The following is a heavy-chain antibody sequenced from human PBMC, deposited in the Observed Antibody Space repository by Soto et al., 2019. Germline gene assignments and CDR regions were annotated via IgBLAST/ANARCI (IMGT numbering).Heavy chain of an antibody. CDR3: GRTRGSIPSYYYFGMDV. D-gene: IGHD3-16*01. J-gene: IGHJ6*02. Sequence: QVQLQESGPGLVKPSQTLSLTCTVSGGSISSGGYYWSWIRQHPGKGLEWIGYIYYSGSTYYNPSLESRVTLPVDTSKNQFALKLSSVTAPDTAVYYCGRTRGSIPSYYYFGMDVWGQGTTVTVSS. CDR2: IYYSGST. V-gene: IGHV4-31*03. CDR1: GGSISSGGYY.